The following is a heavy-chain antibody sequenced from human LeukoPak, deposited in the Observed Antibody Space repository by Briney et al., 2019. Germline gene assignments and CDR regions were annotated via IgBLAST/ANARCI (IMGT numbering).Heavy chain of an antibody. CDR2: ISSSSSYI. CDR3: ARVAWGNDAFDS. J-gene: IGHJ3*02. D-gene: IGHD1-26*01. Sequence: GGSLRLSCAASGFTFSSYSMNWVRQAPGKGLEWVSSISSSSSYIYYADSVKGRFTISRDNAKNSLYLQMNSLRAEDTAVYYCARVAWGNDAFDSWGQGTMVTVSS. V-gene: IGHV3-21*01. CDR1: GFTFSSYS.